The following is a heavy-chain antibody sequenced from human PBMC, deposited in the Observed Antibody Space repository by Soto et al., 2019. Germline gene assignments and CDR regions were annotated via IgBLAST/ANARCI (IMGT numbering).Heavy chain of an antibody. Sequence: ASVKVSCKASGGTFSSYAISWVRQAPGQGLEWMGGIIPIFGTANYAQKFQGRVTITADKSTSTAYMELSSLRSEDTAVYYSARLVITIFGVVIIRYGMDVWGQGTTVTVSS. CDR2: IIPIFGTA. V-gene: IGHV1-69*06. D-gene: IGHD3-3*01. CDR3: ARLVITIFGVVIIRYGMDV. J-gene: IGHJ6*02. CDR1: GGTFSSYA.